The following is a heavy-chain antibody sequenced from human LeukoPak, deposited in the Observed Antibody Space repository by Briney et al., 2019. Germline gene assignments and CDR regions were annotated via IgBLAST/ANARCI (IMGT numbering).Heavy chain of an antibody. CDR3: ARWSLLRFLEWLAFSAFDI. CDR2: INHSGST. J-gene: IGHJ3*02. CDR1: GGSFSGYY. V-gene: IGHV4-34*01. Sequence: ASETLSLTCAVYGGSFSGYYWSWIRQPPGKGLEWIGEINHSGSTNYNPSLKSRVTISVDTSKNQFSLKLSSVTAADTAVYCCARWSLLRFLEWLAFSAFDIWGQGTMVTVSS. D-gene: IGHD3-3*01.